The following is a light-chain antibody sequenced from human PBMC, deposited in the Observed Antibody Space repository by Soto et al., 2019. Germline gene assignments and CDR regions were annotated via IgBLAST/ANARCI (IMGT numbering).Light chain of an antibody. CDR3: LQNYAFPRT. CDR1: QGIRND. CDR2: AAS. J-gene: IGKJ1*01. V-gene: IGKV1-17*01. Sequence: DIQMAQSPSSLSASVGDRVTITCWASQGIRNDLGWYQQKPGEAPRRLIYAASSLQSGVPSRFSGSGSGTEFTLTISSLQPVDFATYFCLQNYAFPRTFGPGTKVELK.